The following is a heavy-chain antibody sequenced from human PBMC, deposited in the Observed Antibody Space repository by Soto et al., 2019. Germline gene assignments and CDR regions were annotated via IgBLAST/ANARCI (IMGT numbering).Heavy chain of an antibody. Sequence: ASVKVCCKASGYTFTDYGISWVRQAPGQGLEWMGWISAYNDNTNYAQKLQGRVTMTTDTSTSTVYMELRSLRSDDTAMYYCARDYCSGGSCYGPDYWGQGTLVTVSS. D-gene: IGHD2-15*01. V-gene: IGHV1-18*01. CDR3: ARDYCSGGSCYGPDY. J-gene: IGHJ4*02. CDR2: ISAYNDNT. CDR1: GYTFTDYG.